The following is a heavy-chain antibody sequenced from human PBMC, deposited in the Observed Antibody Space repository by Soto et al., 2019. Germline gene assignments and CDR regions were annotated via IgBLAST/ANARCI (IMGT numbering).Heavy chain of an antibody. CDR1: GGSMTSSNW. D-gene: IGHD4-17*01. CDR3: ARSDATGLDY. V-gene: IGHV4-4*02. CDR2: AHHSGRT. J-gene: IGHJ4*02. Sequence: QVQLQESGPGLVKPSGTLSLTCTVSGGSMTSSNWWNWVRQSPGKGLEWIGEAHHSGRTNYNPSRKSRATISVDKSKTHFSLKLSSVTAADTAVYYCARSDATGLDYWGQGPLVTVSS.